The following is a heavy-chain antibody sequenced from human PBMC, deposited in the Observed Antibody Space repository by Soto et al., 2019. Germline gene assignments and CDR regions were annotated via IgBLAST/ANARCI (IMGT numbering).Heavy chain of an antibody. CDR1: GYTFTSYG. V-gene: IGHV1-18*01. CDR2: ISAYNGNT. D-gene: IGHD2-21*02. CDR3: ASSYCGGDCYSVYYYYGMDV. Sequence: QVQLVQSGAEVKKPGASVKVSCKASGYTFTSYGISWVRQAPGQGLEWMGWISAYNGNTNYAQKLQGTVTMTTETSTSTAYMELRSLRSDDTAVYYCASSYCGGDCYSVYYYYGMDVWGQGTTVTVSS. J-gene: IGHJ6*02.